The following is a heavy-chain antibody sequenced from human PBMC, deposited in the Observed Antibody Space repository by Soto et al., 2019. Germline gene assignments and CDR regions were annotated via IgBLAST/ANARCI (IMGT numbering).Heavy chain of an antibody. CDR1: GFSFRTYA. V-gene: IGHV3-23*01. CDR3: AKDQGIAAAGDYGMDV. Sequence: GGSLRLSCTASGFSFRTYAMTWFRQAPGKGLEWVSAISGSGGSTYYADSVKGRFTISRDNSKNTLYLQMNSLGAEDTAVYYCAKDQGIAAAGDYGMDVWGQGTTVSVSS. D-gene: IGHD6-13*01. CDR2: ISGSGGST. J-gene: IGHJ6*02.